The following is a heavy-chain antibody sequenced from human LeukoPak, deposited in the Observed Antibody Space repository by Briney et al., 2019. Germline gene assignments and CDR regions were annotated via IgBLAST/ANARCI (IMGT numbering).Heavy chain of an antibody. CDR2: MSCDGSNK. J-gene: IGHJ4*02. V-gene: IGHV3-30-3*01. CDR1: GFSFSSYA. CDR3: ARGGGYCSGGSCYIYFDY. D-gene: IGHD2-15*01. Sequence: GGSMTLSCAASGFSFSSYAMNWVRHAPGKGLEWVADMSCDGSNKYYADSVKGRFTISRDNSKNTLYLQMNSLRAEDTAVYYCARGGGYCSGGSCYIYFDYWGQGTLVTVSS.